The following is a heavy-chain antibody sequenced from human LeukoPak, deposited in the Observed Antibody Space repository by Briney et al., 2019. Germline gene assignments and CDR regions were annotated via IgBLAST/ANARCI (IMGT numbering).Heavy chain of an antibody. CDR3: ARVIPRLGWFDP. Sequence: SETLSLTCTVSGYSISSGYYWGWIRQPPGKGLEWIGSISHSGSTYYKPSLKSRVTISVDTSKNQFSLKLSSVTAADTAVYYCARVIPRLGWFDPWGQGTLVTVSS. V-gene: IGHV4-38-2*02. CDR2: ISHSGST. J-gene: IGHJ5*02. D-gene: IGHD6-25*01. CDR1: GYSISSGYY.